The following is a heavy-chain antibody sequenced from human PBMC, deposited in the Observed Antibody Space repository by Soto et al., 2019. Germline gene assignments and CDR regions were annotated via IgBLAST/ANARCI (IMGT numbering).Heavy chain of an antibody. Sequence: ASVKVSCKVSGYTLTELSMHWVRQAPGKGLEWMGGFDPEDGETIYAQKFQGRVTMTEDTSTDTACMELSSLRSEDTAVYYCATGGSYWEAHNWFDPWGQGTLVTVSS. J-gene: IGHJ5*02. V-gene: IGHV1-24*01. D-gene: IGHD1-26*01. CDR3: ATGGSYWEAHNWFDP. CDR1: GYTLTELS. CDR2: FDPEDGET.